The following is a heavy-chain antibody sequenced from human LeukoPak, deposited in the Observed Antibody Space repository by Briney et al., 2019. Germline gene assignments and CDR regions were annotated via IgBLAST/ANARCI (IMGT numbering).Heavy chain of an antibody. CDR3: ARDLVVVAATPISNWFDP. CDR2: ISSSSTYT. Sequence: GGSLRLSCAASGFTFSSYAMHWVRQAPGKGLEWVSYISSSSTYTNYADSVKGRFTISRDNAKNSLYLQMNSLRAEDTAVYYCARDLVVVAATPISNWFDPWGQGTLVTVSS. V-gene: IGHV3-21*05. D-gene: IGHD2-15*01. J-gene: IGHJ5*02. CDR1: GFTFSSYA.